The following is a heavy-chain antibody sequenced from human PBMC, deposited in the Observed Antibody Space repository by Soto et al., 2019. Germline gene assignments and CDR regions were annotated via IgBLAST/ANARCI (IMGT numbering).Heavy chain of an antibody. CDR2: INLNSGGT. D-gene: IGHD3-22*01. CDR1: GYTFTGYY. Sequence: ASVKVSCKASGYTFTGYYMHWLRQAPGQGLEWMGWINLNSGGTNYAQKFQGRVTMTRDTSISTAYMELSRLRSDDTAVYYCARDVKDYYDSSGYYPLFDYWGQGTLVTVSS. J-gene: IGHJ4*02. V-gene: IGHV1-2*02. CDR3: ARDVKDYYDSSGYYPLFDY.